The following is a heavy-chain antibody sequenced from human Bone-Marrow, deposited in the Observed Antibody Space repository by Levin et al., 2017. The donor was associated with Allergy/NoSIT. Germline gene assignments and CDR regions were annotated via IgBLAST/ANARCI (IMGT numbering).Heavy chain of an antibody. CDR2: ISDDGNKK. CDR1: GFSFSTYG. Sequence: QAGGSLRLSCAASGFSFSTYGMHWVRQAPGKGLEWVALISDDGNKKLYVDSVKGRFTISRDNSKNTLYLQMNSLRVEDTAMYYCAKDWTPDIVVPGSREDWGQGTLVTVSS. J-gene: IGHJ4*02. V-gene: IGHV3-30*18. D-gene: IGHD2-15*01. CDR3: AKDWTPDIVVPGSRED.